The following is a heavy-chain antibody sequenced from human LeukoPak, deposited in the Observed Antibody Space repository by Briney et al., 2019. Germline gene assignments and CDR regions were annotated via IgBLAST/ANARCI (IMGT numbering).Heavy chain of an antibody. Sequence: PSETLSLTCTVSGYSISSGYYWGWIRQPPGKGLEWIGRIYHNGRTYYNPSLKSRVTISVDTAKNQFSLKLSSVTAADTAVYYRARGGDSSSVGWFDPWGQGTLVTVSS. CDR3: ARGGDSSSVGWFDP. CDR2: IYHNGRT. CDR1: GYSISSGYY. D-gene: IGHD6-13*01. J-gene: IGHJ5*02. V-gene: IGHV4-38-2*02.